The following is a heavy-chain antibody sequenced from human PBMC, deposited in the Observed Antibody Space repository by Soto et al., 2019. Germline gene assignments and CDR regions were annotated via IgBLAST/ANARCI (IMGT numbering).Heavy chain of an antibody. CDR2: ISAYNGNT. J-gene: IGHJ3*02. Sequence: ASVKVSCKASGYTFTSYGISWVRQAPGQGLEWMGWISAYNGNTNYAQKLQGRVTMTTDTSTSTAYMELRSLRSDGTVVYYCARDIVVVPAAIYDAFDIWGQGTMVTVSS. V-gene: IGHV1-18*01. D-gene: IGHD2-2*02. CDR3: ARDIVVVPAAIYDAFDI. CDR1: GYTFTSYG.